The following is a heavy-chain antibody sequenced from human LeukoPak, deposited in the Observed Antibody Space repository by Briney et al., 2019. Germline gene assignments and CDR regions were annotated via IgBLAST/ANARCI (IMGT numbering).Heavy chain of an antibody. D-gene: IGHD6-19*01. CDR2: INPNTGGT. CDR1: GYTFTDYY. V-gene: IGHV1-2*02. CDR3: ARVGVVVAVPDSSLIDY. J-gene: IGHJ4*02. Sequence: GASVKVSCKASGYTFTDYYIHWVRQAPGQGLECMGWINPNTGGTNYAQKFQGRVTMTRDTSFSTAYMELSRLRSDDTAVYYCARVGVVVAVPDSSLIDYWGQGTLVTVSS.